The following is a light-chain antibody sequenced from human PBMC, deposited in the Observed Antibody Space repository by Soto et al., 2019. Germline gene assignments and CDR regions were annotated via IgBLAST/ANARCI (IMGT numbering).Light chain of an antibody. Sequence: DIQMTQSPSSLSASVGDRVTITCRASQGISNYLAWYQQKPGKVPKLLIYAASTLQSGVPSRFSGSGSGTDFTLTISSLQPEDVATYYCQKYNSAPPETFGQGTKVKSN. V-gene: IGKV1-27*01. J-gene: IGKJ1*01. CDR3: QKYNSAPPET. CDR2: AAS. CDR1: QGISNY.